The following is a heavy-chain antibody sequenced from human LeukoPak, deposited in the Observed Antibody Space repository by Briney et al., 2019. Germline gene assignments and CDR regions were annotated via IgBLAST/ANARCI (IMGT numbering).Heavy chain of an antibody. J-gene: IGHJ4*02. CDR3: ARGRPSEGTFWSGYYSFDY. V-gene: IGHV4-4*07. CDR1: GGSISSYY. Sequence: PSETLSLTCTVSGGSISSYYWSWIRQPAGKGLEWIGRIYTSGSTNYNPSLKSRVTISVDTSKNQFSLKLSSVTAADTAVYYCARGRPSEGTFWSGYYSFDYWGQGTLVTVSS. CDR2: IYTSGST. D-gene: IGHD3-3*01.